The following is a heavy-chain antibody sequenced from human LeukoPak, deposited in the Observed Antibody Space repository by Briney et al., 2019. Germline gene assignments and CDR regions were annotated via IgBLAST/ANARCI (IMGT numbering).Heavy chain of an antibody. D-gene: IGHD5-12*01. Sequence: SETLSLTCAVYGGSFSGYYWTWIRQTPGKGLEWIGEINHSGSVNYNPSLKSRVTISVDTSKNQSSLKLSSVTAADTAVYYCARGGLSGYSGRLDSWGQGTLVTVSS. V-gene: IGHV4-34*01. J-gene: IGHJ4*02. CDR2: INHSGSV. CDR1: GGSFSGYY. CDR3: ARGGLSGYSGRLDS.